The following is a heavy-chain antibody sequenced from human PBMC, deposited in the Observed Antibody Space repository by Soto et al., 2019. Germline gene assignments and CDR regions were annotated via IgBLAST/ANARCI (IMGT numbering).Heavy chain of an antibody. J-gene: IGHJ5*02. Sequence: GESLKISCKGSGYSFTSYWIGWVRQMPGKGLEWMGIIYPGDSDTRYSPSFQGQVTISADKSISTAYLQWSSLKASDTAMYYCARHLTNGGNVTSWFDPWGQGTLVTVSS. V-gene: IGHV5-51*01. D-gene: IGHD5-12*01. CDR3: ARHLTNGGNVTSWFDP. CDR2: IYPGDSDT. CDR1: GYSFTSYW.